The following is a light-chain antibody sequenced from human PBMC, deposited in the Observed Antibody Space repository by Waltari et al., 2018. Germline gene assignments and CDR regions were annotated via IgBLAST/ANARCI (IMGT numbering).Light chain of an antibody. Sequence: EIVLTQSPGTLSLSSGERATLSCRASQSVTNDHFAWYQQKPGQAPRFLMYDASSRATGVPDRFSGRGSGTDFTRTISRVEPEDFAMYYCQQYGTPPHTFGGGTKVEF. CDR2: DAS. V-gene: IGKV3-20*01. CDR1: QSVTNDH. CDR3: QQYGTPPHT. J-gene: IGKJ4*02.